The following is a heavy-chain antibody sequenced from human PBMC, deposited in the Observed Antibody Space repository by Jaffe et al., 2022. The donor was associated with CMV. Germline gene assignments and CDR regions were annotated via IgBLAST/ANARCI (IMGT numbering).Heavy chain of an antibody. CDR2: INPSGGST. CDR1: GYTFTSYY. J-gene: IGHJ5*02. D-gene: IGHD4-17*01. Sequence: QVQLVQSGAEVKKPGASVKVSCKASGYTFTSYYMHWVRQAPGQGLEWMGIINPSGGSTSYAQKFQGRVTMTRDTSTSTVYMELSSLRSEDTAVYYCAGVVRRIMSTTTSSWFDPWGQGTLVTVSS. V-gene: IGHV1-46*01. CDR3: AGVVRRIMSTTTSSWFDP.